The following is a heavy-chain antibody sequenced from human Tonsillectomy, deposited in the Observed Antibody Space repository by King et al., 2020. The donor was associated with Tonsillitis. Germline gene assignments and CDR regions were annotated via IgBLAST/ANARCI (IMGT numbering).Heavy chain of an antibody. CDR3: ASPHGGEYRYGYSDY. CDR2: IYYSGST. Sequence: LQLQESGPGLVKPSETLSLTCTVSGSSISSSTYYWGWIRQPPGKGLEWIGSIYYSGSTYYNPSLKSRVTISVDMSRNQFSLKLSSVTAADTAVYYCASPHGGEYRYGYSDYWGQGTLV. J-gene: IGHJ4*02. V-gene: IGHV4-39*01. CDR1: GSSISSSTYY. D-gene: IGHD5-18*01.